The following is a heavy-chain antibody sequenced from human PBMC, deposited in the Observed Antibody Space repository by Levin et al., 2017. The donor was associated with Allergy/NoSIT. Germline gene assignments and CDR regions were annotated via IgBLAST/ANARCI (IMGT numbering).Heavy chain of an antibody. CDR2: VSHTGDST. CDR3: ARGVTAMVVFDY. V-gene: IGHV3-23*01. J-gene: IGHJ4*02. D-gene: IGHD5-18*01. CDR1: FFPFLPSS. Sequence: GESLKISFSSSFFPFLPSSLPFFLPSPFKGLEFFSTVSHTGDSTYYADSVKGRFTISRDNSENTVSLLMNSLRADDTAVYYCARGVTAMVVFDYWGQGTLVTVSS.